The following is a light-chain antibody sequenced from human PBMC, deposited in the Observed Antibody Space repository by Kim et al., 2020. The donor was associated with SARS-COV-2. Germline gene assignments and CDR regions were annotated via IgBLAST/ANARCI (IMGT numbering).Light chain of an antibody. Sequence: SYELTQPPSVSVSPGQTASITCSGDKLGDKYACWYQQKPCQSPVLVIYQVSKRPSGIPERFSGSNSGNTATLTISGTQAMDEADYYCQAWDSSTAVFGGG. J-gene: IGLJ3*02. CDR1: KLGDKY. V-gene: IGLV3-1*01. CDR3: QAWDSSTAV. CDR2: QVS.